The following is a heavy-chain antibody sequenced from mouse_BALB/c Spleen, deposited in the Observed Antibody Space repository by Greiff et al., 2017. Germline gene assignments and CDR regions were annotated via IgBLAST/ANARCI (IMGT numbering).Heavy chain of an antibody. CDR3: ARIPYYYGTSYAMDY. CDR2: IYPGNVNT. Sequence: VQLQQSGPELVKPGASVRISCKASGYTFTSYYIHWVKQRPGQGLEWIGWIYPGNVNTKYNEKFKGKATLTADKSSSTAYMQLSSLTSEDSAVYFCARIPYYYGTSYAMDYWGQGTSVTVSS. J-gene: IGHJ4*01. D-gene: IGHD1-1*01. V-gene: IGHV1S56*01. CDR1: GYTFTSYY.